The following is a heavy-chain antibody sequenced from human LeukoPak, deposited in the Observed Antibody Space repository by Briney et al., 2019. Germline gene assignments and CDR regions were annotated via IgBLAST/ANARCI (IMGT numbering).Heavy chain of an antibody. J-gene: IGHJ4*02. D-gene: IGHD2-2*01. CDR1: GYTLTELS. Sequence: ASVKVSCKVSGYTLTELSMHWVRQAPGKGLEWMGGFDPDDGETIYAQKFQGRVTMTEDTSTDTAYMELSSLRSEDTAVYYCATGPYCSSTSCYDGDYWGQGTLVTVSS. CDR2: FDPDDGET. V-gene: IGHV1-24*01. CDR3: ATGPYCSSTSCYDGDY.